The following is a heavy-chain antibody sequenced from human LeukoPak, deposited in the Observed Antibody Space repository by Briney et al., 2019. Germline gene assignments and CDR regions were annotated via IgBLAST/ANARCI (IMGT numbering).Heavy chain of an antibody. D-gene: IGHD2-2*01. V-gene: IGHV3-33*01. J-gene: IGHJ4*02. Sequence: GGSLRLSCAVSGFTFGNYDMHWVRQTPGKGLEWVAVIWHDGSKEFYVDSVKGRFTISRDNSENTLYLQMNSLRAEDTAVYYCARASYCSSTSCYFSAFFFDYWGQGTLVTVSS. CDR3: ARASYCSSTSCYFSAFFFDY. CDR2: IWHDGSKE. CDR1: GFTFGNYD.